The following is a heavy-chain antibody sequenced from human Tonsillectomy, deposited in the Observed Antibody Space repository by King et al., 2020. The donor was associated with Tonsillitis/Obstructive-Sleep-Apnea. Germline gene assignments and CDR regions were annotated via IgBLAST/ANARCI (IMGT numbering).Heavy chain of an antibody. CDR3: AREEYISSSIFFLCGY. Sequence: VQLVESGGGVVQPGRSLRLSCAASGFTFSSYAMHWVRQAPGKGLEWVAVISYDGSNKYYADSVKGRFTISRDNSKNTLYLQMNSLRSEDTVVYYCAREEYISSSIFFLCGYWGQGTLVTVSS. D-gene: IGHD6-6*01. CDR1: GFTFSSYA. CDR2: ISYDGSNK. V-gene: IGHV3-30*04. J-gene: IGHJ4*02.